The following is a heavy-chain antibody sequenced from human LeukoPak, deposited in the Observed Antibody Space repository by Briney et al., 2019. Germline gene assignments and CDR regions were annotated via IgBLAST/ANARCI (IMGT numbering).Heavy chain of an antibody. CDR3: ARDGYGSGSYLVY. D-gene: IGHD3-10*01. J-gene: IGHJ4*02. Sequence: QPGGSLRLSCAASGFTVSSNYMSWVRQAPGKGLEWVSVIYSGGSTYYADSVKGRFTISRDNSKNTLYLQMNSLRAEDTAVYYCARDGYGSGSYLVYWGQGTLVTVSS. V-gene: IGHV3-53*01. CDR2: IYSGGST. CDR1: GFTVSSNY.